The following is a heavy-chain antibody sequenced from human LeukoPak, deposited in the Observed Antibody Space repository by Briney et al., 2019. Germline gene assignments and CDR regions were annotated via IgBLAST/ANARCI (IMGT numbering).Heavy chain of an antibody. CDR3: ARVLRYCSGGSCYGGWFDP. Sequence: PGGSLRLSCAASGFTFSDYNMRWIRQAPGKGLEWVSSISRSGSTKYYADSVKGRFTISRDNAKNSLFLQMNSLRAEDTAVYYCARVLRYCSGGSCYGGWFDPWGQGTLVTVSS. V-gene: IGHV3-11*01. D-gene: IGHD2-15*01. CDR1: GFTFSDYN. CDR2: ISRSGSTK. J-gene: IGHJ5*02.